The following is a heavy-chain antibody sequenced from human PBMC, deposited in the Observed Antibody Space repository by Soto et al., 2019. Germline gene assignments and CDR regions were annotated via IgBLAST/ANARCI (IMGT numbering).Heavy chain of an antibody. D-gene: IGHD3-10*01. CDR3: AKGLWFGELPFDAFDI. CDR2: ISYDGRNK. CDR1: GFTFSSYG. J-gene: IGHJ3*02. Sequence: QVQLVESGGGVVQPGRSLRLSCAAYGFTFSSYGMHWVRQAPGKGLEWVAVISYDGRNKYYADSVKGRFTISRDNSKNTLYLQMNSLRAEDTAVYYCAKGLWFGELPFDAFDIWGQGTMVTVSS. V-gene: IGHV3-30*18.